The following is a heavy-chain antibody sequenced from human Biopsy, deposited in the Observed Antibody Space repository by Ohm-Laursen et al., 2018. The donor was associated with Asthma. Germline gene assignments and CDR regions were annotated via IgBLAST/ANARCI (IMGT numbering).Heavy chain of an antibody. CDR3: ARGPPVDRED. Sequence: GTLSLTCAVSGGSISSSSYYWGWIRQPPGKGLEWIGSIYYNGRTYYNPSLKSRVTISVDTSKNQFSLKLSSVTAADTAVYYCARGPPVDREDWGQGTLVTVSS. D-gene: IGHD5-24*01. CDR1: GGSISSSSYY. V-gene: IGHV4-39*07. J-gene: IGHJ4*02. CDR2: IYYNGRT.